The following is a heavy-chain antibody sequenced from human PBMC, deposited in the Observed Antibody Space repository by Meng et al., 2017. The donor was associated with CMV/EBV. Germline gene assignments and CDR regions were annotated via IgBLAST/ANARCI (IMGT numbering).Heavy chain of an antibody. V-gene: IGHV3-43*01. CDR2: ISWDGKNT. D-gene: IGHD1-14*01. Sequence: LSCTASGFTFDAYTMHWVRQPPGKGLEWVSLISWDGKNTYYVDSVKGRFTISRDNSKNSLYLQMNSLRTEDTAFYYCAKDVDHTTSRWGQGTLVTSPQ. CDR3: AKDVDHTTSR. J-gene: IGHJ4*02. CDR1: GFTFDAYT.